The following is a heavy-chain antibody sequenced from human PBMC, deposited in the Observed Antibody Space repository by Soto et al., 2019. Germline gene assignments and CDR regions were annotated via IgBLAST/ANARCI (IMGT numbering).Heavy chain of an antibody. CDR3: ARHSLALRKNNWFDP. V-gene: IGHV4-39*01. CDR2: IFYLGSS. CDR1: GDSIISSYFY. J-gene: IGHJ5*02. Sequence: SETLSLTCTVSGDSIISSYFYWGWVRQPPGKGLEWIGSIFYLGSSYYNPSLKSRVTMSVDTSKNQFSLRLRSVTAADTALYFCARHSLALRKNNWFDPWGRGIMVTVSS. D-gene: IGHD3-3*02.